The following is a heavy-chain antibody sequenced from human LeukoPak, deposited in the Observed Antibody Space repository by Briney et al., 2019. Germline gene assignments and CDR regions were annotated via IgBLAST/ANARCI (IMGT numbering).Heavy chain of an antibody. CDR3: ARDLGIVGATGVFDY. D-gene: IGHD1-26*01. CDR1: GYTFTSYY. V-gene: IGHV1-46*01. Sequence: ASVKVSCKASGYTFTSYYMHWVRQAPGQGLEWTGIINPSGGSTSYAQKFQGRVTMTRDTSTSTVYMELSSLRSEDTAVYYCARDLGIVGATGVFDYWGQGTLVTVSS. J-gene: IGHJ4*02. CDR2: INPSGGST.